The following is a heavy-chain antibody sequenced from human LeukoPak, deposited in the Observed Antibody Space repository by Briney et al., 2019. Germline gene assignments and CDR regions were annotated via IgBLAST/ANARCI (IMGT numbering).Heavy chain of an antibody. Sequence: SETMSLTCTVSGGSISSNKYYWGWIRQPPGKGLEWIGSIYYSGSTYYNPTLKSRVTIFVDTSKNQFSLKLSSVTAADTAVYYCATPYSGGYQGLDIWGQGTMVTVSS. CDR1: GGSISSNKYY. CDR2: IYYSGST. D-gene: IGHD1-26*01. CDR3: ATPYSGGYQGLDI. J-gene: IGHJ3*02. V-gene: IGHV4-39*01.